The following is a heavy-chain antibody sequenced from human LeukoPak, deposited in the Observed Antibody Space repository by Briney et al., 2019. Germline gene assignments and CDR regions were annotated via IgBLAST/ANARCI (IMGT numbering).Heavy chain of an antibody. CDR3: ARAIFGVAWFDP. J-gene: IGHJ5*02. Sequence: ASVKVSFKASGYTFSTYDLIWVRQATGQGLEWMGWMNPNSGNTGYAQKFQGRVTMTRNTSISTAYLELSSLRSEDTAVYYCARAIFGVAWFDPWGQGTLVSVSS. CDR1: GYTFSTYD. CDR2: MNPNSGNT. D-gene: IGHD3-3*02. V-gene: IGHV1-8*01.